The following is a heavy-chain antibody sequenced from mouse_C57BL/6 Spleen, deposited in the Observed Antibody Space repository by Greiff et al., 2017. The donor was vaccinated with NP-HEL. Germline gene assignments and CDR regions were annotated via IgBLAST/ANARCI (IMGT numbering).Heavy chain of an antibody. Sequence: VQLQQPGAELVKPGASVKLSCKASGYTFTSYWMQWVKQRPGQGLEWIGEIDPSDSYTNYNQKFKGKATLTVDTSSSTAYMQLSSLTSEDSAVYYCARGVGQLRLAWFAYWGQGTLVTVSA. CDR2: IDPSDSYT. J-gene: IGHJ3*01. CDR1: GYTFTSYW. D-gene: IGHD3-2*02. CDR3: ARGVGQLRLAWFAY. V-gene: IGHV1-50*01.